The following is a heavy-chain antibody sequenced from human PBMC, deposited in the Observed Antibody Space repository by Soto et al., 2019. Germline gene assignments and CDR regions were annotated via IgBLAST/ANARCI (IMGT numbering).Heavy chain of an antibody. CDR1: GYTFTGYY. CDR3: ARVVQGDDASRFAY. D-gene: IGHD1-1*01. V-gene: IGHV1-2*02. Sequence: QVQLVQSGAEVQKPGASVKVSCKASGYTFTGYYMHWVRQAPGQGLEWMGWSNPNSGGTNYAQKFQGRVTMTRDTSISTAYMELSRLRSDDTAVYYCARVVQGDDASRFAYWGQGTLVTVSS. CDR2: SNPNSGGT. J-gene: IGHJ4*02.